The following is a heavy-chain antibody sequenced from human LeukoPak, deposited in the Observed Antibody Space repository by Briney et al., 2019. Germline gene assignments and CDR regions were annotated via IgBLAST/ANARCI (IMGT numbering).Heavy chain of an antibody. CDR1: GYTFTSYY. D-gene: IGHD6-19*01. CDR3: ARHGDYSSGWYFSAFDI. V-gene: IGHV1-46*01. CDR2: FNPSENST. Sequence: ASVKVSCKASGYTFTSYYMHWVRQAPGQGLEWMGTFNPSENSTSYAQKFQGRVTLTRDTSTSTVYMELSSLRSEDTAVYYCARHGDYSSGWYFSAFDIWGQGTMVTVSS. J-gene: IGHJ3*02.